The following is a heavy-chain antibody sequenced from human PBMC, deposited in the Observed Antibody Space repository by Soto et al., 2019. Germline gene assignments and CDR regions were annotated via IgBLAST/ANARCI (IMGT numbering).Heavy chain of an antibody. CDR2: IIPILGIA. Sequence: QVQLVQSGAEVKKPGSSVKVSCKASGGTFSSYTISWVRQAPGQGLEWMGRIIPILGIANYAQKFQGRVTISADKSTGTAYMELSSLRSEDTAVYYCARDSGYCSGGSCHIEGPIDYWGQGTLVTVSS. CDR1: GGTFSSYT. V-gene: IGHV1-69*08. D-gene: IGHD2-15*01. CDR3: ARDSGYCSGGSCHIEGPIDY. J-gene: IGHJ4*02.